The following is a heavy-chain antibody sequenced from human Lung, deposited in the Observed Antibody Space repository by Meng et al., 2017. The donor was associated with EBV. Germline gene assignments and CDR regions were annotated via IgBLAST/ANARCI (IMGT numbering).Heavy chain of an antibody. CDR1: GYSFTHHG. D-gene: IGHD2-2*01. Sequence: VPLVQSGADVKKPGASVKVSCKASGYSFTHHGITWVRQAPGQGLEWMGGIIPILGIANYAQKFQGRVTITADKSTSTAYMELSSLRSEDTAVYYCAREIVVVPAALNWFDPWGQGTLVTVSS. V-gene: IGHV1-69*10. CDR3: AREIVVVPAALNWFDP. J-gene: IGHJ5*02. CDR2: IIPILGIA.